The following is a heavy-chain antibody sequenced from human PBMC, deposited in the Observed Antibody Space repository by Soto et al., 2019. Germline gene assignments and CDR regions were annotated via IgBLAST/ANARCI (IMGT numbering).Heavy chain of an antibody. CDR3: ARGGRIAARRINWFDP. J-gene: IGHJ5*02. V-gene: IGHV1-2*02. CDR1: GYTFTGYY. CDR2: INPNSGGT. D-gene: IGHD6-6*01. Sequence: ASVKVSCKASGYTFTGYYMHWVRQAPGQGLEWMGWINPNSGGTNYAQKFQGRVTMTRDTSIITAYMELSRPRSDDTAVYYCARGGRIAARRINWFDPWGQGTRVTVSS.